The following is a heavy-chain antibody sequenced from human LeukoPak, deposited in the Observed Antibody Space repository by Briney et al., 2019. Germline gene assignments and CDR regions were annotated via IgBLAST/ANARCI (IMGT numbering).Heavy chain of an antibody. V-gene: IGHV1-2*02. CDR3: ARSFLSFGYCSSTSCYRDMDV. CDR2: INPNSGGT. Sequence: ASVKVSCKASGYTFTGYYMHWVRQAPGQGLEWMGWINPNSGGTNYAQKFQGRATMTRDTSISTAYMELSRLRSDDTAVYYCARSFLSFGYCSSTSCYRDMDVWGKGTTVTVSS. CDR1: GYTFTGYY. J-gene: IGHJ6*03. D-gene: IGHD2-2*03.